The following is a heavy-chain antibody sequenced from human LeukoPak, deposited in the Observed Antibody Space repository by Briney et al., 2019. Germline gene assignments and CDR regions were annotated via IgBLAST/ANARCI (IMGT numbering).Heavy chain of an antibody. CDR2: IYTSGST. D-gene: IGHD3-16*01. V-gene: IGHV4-4*07. J-gene: IGHJ4*02. CDR3: CRSAYTYGPFDY. CDR1: GGSMSSDY. Sequence: PSETLSLTCSVSGGSMSSDYYSWIRQPAGKGLEWIGRIYTSGSTNYNPSLQSRVTMSVDTSKNQFSLRLSSVTAGTAVYYCCRSAYTYGPFDYWGQGTLVAVSS.